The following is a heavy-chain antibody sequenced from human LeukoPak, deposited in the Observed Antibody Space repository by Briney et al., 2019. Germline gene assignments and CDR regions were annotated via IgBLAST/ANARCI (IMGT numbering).Heavy chain of an antibody. V-gene: IGHV1-2*02. J-gene: IGHJ5*02. D-gene: IGHD2-2*01. CDR2: INPNSGGT. CDR1: GYTFTGYY. Sequence: GASVKVSCKASGYTFTGYYMHWVRQAPGQGLEWMGWINPNSGGTNYAQKFQGRVTMTSDTSISTAYMELSRLRSDDTAVYYCARVQKYRLLLVEPASRGTVGWFDPWGQGTLVTVSS. CDR3: ARVQKYRLLLVEPASRGTVGWFDP.